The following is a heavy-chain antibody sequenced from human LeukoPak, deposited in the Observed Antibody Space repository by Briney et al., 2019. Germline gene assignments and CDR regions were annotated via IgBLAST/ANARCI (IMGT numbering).Heavy chain of an antibody. V-gene: IGHV4-39*07. CDR1: GGSISTSNYY. D-gene: IGHD6-19*01. Sequence: SETLSLTCTVSGGSISTSNYYWGWIRQPPGKGLEWIGNIFYSGSTYYSPSLKSRVTISLDTSKNQFSLKLSSVTAADTAVYYCARVDSSGWYWGYFDLWGRGTLVTVSS. J-gene: IGHJ2*01. CDR3: ARVDSSGWYWGYFDL. CDR2: IFYSGST.